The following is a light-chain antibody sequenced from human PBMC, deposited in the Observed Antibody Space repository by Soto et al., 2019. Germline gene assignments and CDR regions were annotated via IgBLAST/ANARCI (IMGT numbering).Light chain of an antibody. CDR3: QSYDNNLTVSVI. CDR2: GNS. J-gene: IGLJ2*01. V-gene: IGLV1-40*01. Sequence: QLVLTQPPSVSGAPGQRVTISCTGSRSNIGAGYDVHWYQQLPEKAPKLLIKGNSNRPSGVPDRFSASKSGTAASLAITGLQAEDEADYYCQSYDNNLTVSVIFGGGTKLTVL. CDR1: RSNIGAGYD.